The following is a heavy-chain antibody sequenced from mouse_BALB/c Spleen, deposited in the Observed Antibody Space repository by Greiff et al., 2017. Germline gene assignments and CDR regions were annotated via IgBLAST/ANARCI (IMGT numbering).Heavy chain of an antibody. CDR2: IDPANGNT. CDR1: GFNIKDTY. Sequence: VQLKESGAELVKPGASVKLSCTASGFNIKDTYMHWVKQRPEQGLEWIGRIDPANGNTKYDPKFQGKATITADTSSNTAYLQLSSLTSEDTAVYYCARRDYRYDGYYFDYWGQGTTLTVSS. CDR3: ARRDYRYDGYYFDY. D-gene: IGHD2-14*01. J-gene: IGHJ2*01. V-gene: IGHV14-3*02.